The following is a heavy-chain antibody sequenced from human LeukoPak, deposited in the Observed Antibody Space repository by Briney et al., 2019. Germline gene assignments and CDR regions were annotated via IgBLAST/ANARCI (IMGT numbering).Heavy chain of an antibody. V-gene: IGHV1-18*03. CDR2: ISAYNGNT. Sequence: ASVKVSCKASGYTFTSYGISWVRQAPGQGLEWMGWISAYNGNTNYAQKLQGRVTITRDTSASTAYMELSSLRSEDMAVYYCARAHPYYYYYMDVWGKGTTVTVSS. J-gene: IGHJ6*03. CDR1: GYTFTSYG. CDR3: ARAHPYYYYYMDV.